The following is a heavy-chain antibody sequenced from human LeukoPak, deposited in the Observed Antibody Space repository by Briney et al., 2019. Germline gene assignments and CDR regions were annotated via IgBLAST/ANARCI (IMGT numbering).Heavy chain of an antibody. J-gene: IGHJ3*02. V-gene: IGHV4-30-4*08. D-gene: IGHD3-3*01. CDR3: AIVPTSAGDFWSGYYRHAFNI. CDR1: GGSISSGDYY. CDR2: IYYSGST. Sequence: SETLSLTCTVSGGSISSGDYYWSWIRQPPGKGLEWIGYIYYSGSTYYSPSLKSRVTISVDTSKNQFSLKLSSVTAADTAVYYCAIVPTSAGDFWSGYYRHAFNIWGQGTMVTVSS.